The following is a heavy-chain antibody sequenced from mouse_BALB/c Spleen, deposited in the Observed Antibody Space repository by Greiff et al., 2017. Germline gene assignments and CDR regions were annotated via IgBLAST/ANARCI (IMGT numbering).Heavy chain of an antibody. CDR2: ISSGSSTI. J-gene: IGHJ2*01. CDR1: GFTFSSFG. Sequence: EVQGVESGGGLVQPGGSRKLSCAASGFTFSSFGMHWVRQAPEKGLEWVAYISSGSSTIYYADTVKGRFTISRDNPKNTLFLQMTSLRSEDTAMYYCARSIHYYGYDYWGQGTTLTVSS. D-gene: IGHD1-2*01. CDR3: ARSIHYYGYDY. V-gene: IGHV5-17*02.